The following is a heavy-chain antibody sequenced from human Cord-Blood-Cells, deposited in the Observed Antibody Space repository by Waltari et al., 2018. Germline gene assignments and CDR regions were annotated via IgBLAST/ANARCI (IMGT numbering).Heavy chain of an antibody. D-gene: IGHD5-18*01. CDR2: IYHSGST. CDR1: GGSISRGGYS. J-gene: IGHJ3*02. CDR3: ARDNRGYSYGDAFDI. Sequence: QLQLQESGSGLVKPSQTLSLTCAVPGGSISRGGYSWSRVRQPPGKGMEWIGYIYHSGSTYYNPSLKSRVTISVDRSKNQFSLKLSSVTAADTAVYYCARDNRGYSYGDAFDIWGQGTMVTVSS. V-gene: IGHV4-30-2*01.